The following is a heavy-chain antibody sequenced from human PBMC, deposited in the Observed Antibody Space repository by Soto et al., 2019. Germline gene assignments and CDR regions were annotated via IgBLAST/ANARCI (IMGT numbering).Heavy chain of an antibody. CDR2: IKSKTDGGTT. CDR1: GFTFSNAW. J-gene: IGHJ4*02. V-gene: IGHV3-15*07. Sequence: GGSLRLSCAASGFTFSNAWMNWVRQAPGKGLEWVGRIKSKTDGGTTDYAAPVKGRFTISRDDSKNTLYLQMNSLKTEDTAVYYCPTGFPHGVSTGYYPWDYWGQGTLVTLSS. D-gene: IGHD3-9*01. CDR3: PTGFPHGVSTGYYPWDY.